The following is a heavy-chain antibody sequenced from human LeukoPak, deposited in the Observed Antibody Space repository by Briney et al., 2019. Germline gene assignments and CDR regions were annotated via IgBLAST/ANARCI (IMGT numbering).Heavy chain of an antibody. CDR3: ARSYSGSYRGFDY. CDR1: GYSISTGYY. D-gene: IGHD1-26*01. CDR2: FYHGGST. J-gene: IGHJ4*02. Sequence: SETLSLTCTVSGYSISTGYYWDWIRQPPGKGLEWIGTFYHGGSTYYNPSLKSRVTISVDTSKNQFSLKLSSVTAADTAVYYCARSYSGSYRGFDYWGQGTLVTVSS. V-gene: IGHV4-38-2*02.